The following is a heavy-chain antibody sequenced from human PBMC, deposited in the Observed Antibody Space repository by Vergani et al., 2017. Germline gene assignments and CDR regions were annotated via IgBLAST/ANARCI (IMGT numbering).Heavy chain of an antibody. J-gene: IGHJ4*02. CDR1: GDSIFSGNYY. D-gene: IGHD3-9*01. V-gene: IGHV4-61*02. Sequence: QVQLQESGPGLVKPSQTLSLTCAVSGDSIFSGNYYWNWIRQPAENELEWIGRIYTTGSTYYNPSLKSRVTISVDTSKNQFSLKLSSVTAADTAVYYCARREYDILTGYLYYFDYWGQGTLVTVSS. CDR3: ARREYDILTGYLYYFDY. CDR2: IYTTGST.